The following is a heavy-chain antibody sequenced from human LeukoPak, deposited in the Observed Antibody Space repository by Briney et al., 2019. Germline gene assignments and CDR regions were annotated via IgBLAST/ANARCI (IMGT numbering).Heavy chain of an antibody. CDR2: ISGSGDRI. CDR1: EFIFSSYA. J-gene: IGHJ6*03. CDR3: AKRMADYYIDV. D-gene: IGHD2-8*01. V-gene: IGHV3-23*01. Sequence: GGSLRLSCAASEFIFSSYAMSWVRQAPGKGLEWVVGISGSGDRIYYADSVKGRFTISRDNSKNTLYLQMNSPRAEDTAVYYCAKRMADYYIDVWGKGTTVTV.